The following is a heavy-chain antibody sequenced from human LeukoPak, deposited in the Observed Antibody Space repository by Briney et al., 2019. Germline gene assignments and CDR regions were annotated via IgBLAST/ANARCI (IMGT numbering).Heavy chain of an antibody. CDR2: ISYGVGKK. CDR3: AELGITMIGGV. Sequence: GRSLRLSCAASGFTFSSYGMHWVRQAPGKGLEWVAVISYGVGKKYYADSVKGRFTISRDNSKNTLYLQMNSLRAEDTAVYYCAELGITMIGGVWGKGTTVTISS. J-gene: IGHJ6*04. V-gene: IGHV3-30*18. CDR1: GFTFSSYG. D-gene: IGHD3-10*02.